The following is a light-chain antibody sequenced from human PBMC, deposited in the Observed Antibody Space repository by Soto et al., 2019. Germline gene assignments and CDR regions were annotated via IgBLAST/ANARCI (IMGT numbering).Light chain of an antibody. CDR2: QDI. CDR3: QAWDSSTVV. V-gene: IGLV3-1*01. J-gene: IGLJ2*01. Sequence: SYELSQPSSVSVSPGQTASITCSGDKLGNKYACWYQQKPGQSPVLVIYQDIKRPSGIPERFSGSISGNTATLTISGTQALDEADYYCQAWDSSTVVFGGGTKLTVL. CDR1: KLGNKY.